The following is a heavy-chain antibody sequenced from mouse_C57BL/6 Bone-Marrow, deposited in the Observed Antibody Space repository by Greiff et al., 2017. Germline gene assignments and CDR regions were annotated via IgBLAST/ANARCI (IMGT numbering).Heavy chain of an antibody. V-gene: IGHV1-69*01. Sequence: VQLQQPGAELVMPGASVKLSCKASGYTFTSYWMHWVKQRPGQGLEWIGEIDPSDSYTNYNQKFKGKSTLTVDKSSSTAYMQLSSLTSEDSAVYYWSRWTAQATIWYFDVWGTGTTVTVSS. CDR3: SRWTAQATIWYFDV. D-gene: IGHD3-2*02. CDR2: IDPSDSYT. J-gene: IGHJ1*03. CDR1: GYTFTSYW.